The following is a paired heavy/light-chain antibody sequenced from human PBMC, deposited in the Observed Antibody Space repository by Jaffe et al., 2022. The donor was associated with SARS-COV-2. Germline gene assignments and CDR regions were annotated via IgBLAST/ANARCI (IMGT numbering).Light chain of an antibody. Sequence: QSVLTQPPSVSAAPGQKVTISCSGSSSNIGNNYVSWYQQLPGTAPKLLIYDNNKRPSGIPDRFSGSKSGTSATLGITGLQTGDEADYYCGTWDSSLSAFVVFGGGTKLTVL. CDR1: SSNIGNNY. CDR2: DNN. J-gene: IGLJ2*01. V-gene: IGLV1-51*01. CDR3: GTWDSSLSAFVV.
Heavy chain of an antibody. CDR3: AKDIGRPKYYDFWSVPDY. Sequence: EVQLVESGGGVVQPGGSLRLSCAASGFTFDDYAMHWVRQAPGKGLEWVSLISGDGGSTYYADSVKGRFTISRDNSKNSLYLQMNSLRTEDTALYYCAKDIGRPKYYDFWSVPDYWGQGTLVTVSS. CDR2: ISGDGGST. CDR1: GFTFDDYA. J-gene: IGHJ4*02. V-gene: IGHV3-43*02. D-gene: IGHD3-3*01.